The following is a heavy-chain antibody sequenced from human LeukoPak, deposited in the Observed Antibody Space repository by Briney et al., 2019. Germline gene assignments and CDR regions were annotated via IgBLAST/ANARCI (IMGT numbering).Heavy chain of an antibody. CDR1: GGSISSSSYY. D-gene: IGHD3-22*01. J-gene: IGHJ5*02. CDR2: VYYKGST. V-gene: IGHV4-39*07. Sequence: SETVSLTCTVSGGSISSSSYYWGWIRQPPGKGLEWIGSVYYKGSTYYNPSLKSRVTISVDRSKNQFSLKLSSVTAADTAVYYCARVTLHYYDSTVLGWFDPWGQGTLVTVSS. CDR3: ARVTLHYYDSTVLGWFDP.